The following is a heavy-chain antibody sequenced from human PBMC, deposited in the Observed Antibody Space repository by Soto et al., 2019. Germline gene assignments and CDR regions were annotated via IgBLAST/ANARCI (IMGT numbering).Heavy chain of an antibody. D-gene: IGHD3-3*01. CDR3: ARKGLGQYDFWSGYQKDDAFDI. Sequence: GGSLRLSCAASGFPFSSYDMHWVRQAPGKGLEWVSAIGTAGDTYYPGSVKGRFTISRENAKNSLYLQMNSLRAEDTAVYYCARKGLGQYDFWSGYQKDDAFDIWGQGTMVTVSS. J-gene: IGHJ3*02. CDR2: IGTAGDT. V-gene: IGHV3-13*01. CDR1: GFPFSSYD.